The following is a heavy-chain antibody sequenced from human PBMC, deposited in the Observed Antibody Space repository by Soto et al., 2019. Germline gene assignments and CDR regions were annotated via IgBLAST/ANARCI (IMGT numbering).Heavy chain of an antibody. CDR3: ASVIGGDSEYYFDY. D-gene: IGHD4-17*01. CDR2: IYHSGRT. J-gene: IGHJ4*02. Sequence: TLSLTCTVSGVSISSGGYYWGWIRQHPGKGLEWIGNIYHSGRTYYNPSLKSRVIMSVDTSKNHFSLNLNSVTAADTAMYSCASVIGGDSEYYFDYWGQGTLVTVSS. CDR1: GVSISSGGYY. V-gene: IGHV4-31*03.